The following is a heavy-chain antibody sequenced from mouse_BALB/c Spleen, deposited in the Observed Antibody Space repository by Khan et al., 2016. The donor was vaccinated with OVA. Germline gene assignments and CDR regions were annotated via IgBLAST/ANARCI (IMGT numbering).Heavy chain of an antibody. J-gene: IGHJ3*01. CDR1: GYTFTDFA. V-gene: IGHV1S137*01. Sequence: QVQLQQSGAELVRPGVSVKISCKGSGYTFTDFAMHWVKQSHAKSLEWLGVISTYYGDADYNHKFRDKATMTVDKSSSTAYMERAGLTSEDSAIYYCVRGSGKSRFAYWGQGTLVTVSA. CDR3: VRGSGKSRFAY. D-gene: IGHD1-3*01. CDR2: ISTYYGDA.